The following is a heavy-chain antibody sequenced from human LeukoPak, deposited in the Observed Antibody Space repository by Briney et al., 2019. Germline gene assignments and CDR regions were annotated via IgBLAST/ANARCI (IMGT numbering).Heavy chain of an antibody. J-gene: IGHJ4*02. V-gene: IGHV3-23*01. CDR3: AKRAPPGTAAGVPYYFDY. CDR1: GFTFDNYV. D-gene: IGHD6-25*01. CDR2: ISVSDT. Sequence: TGGSLRLSCAASGFTFDNYVISWVRQAPGEGLEWVSTISVSDTFYADSVRGRFTIPRDSSRNTISLLMNSLRTEDTALYYCAKRAPPGTAAGVPYYFDYWGQGTLVTVSS.